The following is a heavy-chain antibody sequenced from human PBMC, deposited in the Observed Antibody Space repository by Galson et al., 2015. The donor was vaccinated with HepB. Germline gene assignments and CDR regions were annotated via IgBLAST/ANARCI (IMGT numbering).Heavy chain of an antibody. CDR1: GFTFTSHS. J-gene: IGHJ4*02. V-gene: IGHV3-48*01. CDR2: ISSSATTL. Sequence: SLRLSCAASGFTFTSHSMNWVRQAPGKGLEWVAYISSSATTLHYADSVKGRFTISRDNAKNSVFLQMNSLRAEDTGVYYCARVRYTDGEARRIDYWGQGTLVTVSA. CDR3: ARVRYTDGEARRIDY. D-gene: IGHD2-8*01.